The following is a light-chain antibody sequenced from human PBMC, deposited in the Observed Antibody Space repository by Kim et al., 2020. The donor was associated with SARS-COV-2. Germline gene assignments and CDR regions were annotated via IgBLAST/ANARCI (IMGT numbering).Light chain of an antibody. CDR1: NIGSKS. CDR3: QVSDSSRVQVV. J-gene: IGLJ2*01. V-gene: IGLV3-21*04. CDR2: YDS. Sequence: SYELTQPPSVSVAPGKTARITCGGNNIGSKSVHWYQQQPGQAPVLVIYYDSDRPSGIPERFSGSNSGNTATLTISRVEAGDEADYYCQVSDSSRVQVVFG.